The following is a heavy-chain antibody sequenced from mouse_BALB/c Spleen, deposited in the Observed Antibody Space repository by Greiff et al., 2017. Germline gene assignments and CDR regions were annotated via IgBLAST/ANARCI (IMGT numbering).Heavy chain of an antibody. D-gene: IGHD1-1*01. CDR1: GFTFSSYG. V-gene: IGHV5-6-3*01. J-gene: IGHJ2*01. CDR3: ARVYYYGSPYFDY. CDR2: INSNGGST. Sequence: EVMLVESGGGLVQPGGSLKLSCAASGFTFSSYGMSWVRQTPDKRLELVATINSNGGSTYYPDSVKGRFTISRDNAKNTLYLQMSSLKSEDTAMYYCARVYYYGSPYFDYWGQGTTLTVSS.